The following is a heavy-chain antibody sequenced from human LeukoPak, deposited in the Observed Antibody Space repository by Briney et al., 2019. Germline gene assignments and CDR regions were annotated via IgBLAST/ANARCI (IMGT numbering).Heavy chain of an antibody. J-gene: IGHJ6*02. CDR2: ISYDGSDK. V-gene: IGHV3-30-3*01. CDR3: ARSPNYYGSGYCYAMDV. Sequence: PERSLRLSCAASGFTFSSHAMHWVRQAPGKGLEWVAVISYDGSDKYYADSVKGRFTISRDNSKNTVYLQMNSLRAEDTAVYYCARSPNYYGSGYCYAMDVWGQGTTVTVSS. D-gene: IGHD3-10*01. CDR1: GFTFSSHA.